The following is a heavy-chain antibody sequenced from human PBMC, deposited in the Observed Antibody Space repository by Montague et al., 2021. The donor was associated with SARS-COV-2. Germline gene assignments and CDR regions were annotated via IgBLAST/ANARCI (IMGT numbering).Heavy chain of an antibody. CDR2: IYYSGST. Sequence: TLSLTCTVSGGSISSGDYYWSWICQHPGKGLEWIGYIYYSGSTYYNPSLKSRVTISVDTSKNQFSLKLSSVTAADTAVYYCARVLGGYCSGGSCYRGWDFDPWGHGTLVTVSS. V-gene: IGHV4-31*03. D-gene: IGHD2-15*01. CDR1: GGSISSGDYY. J-gene: IGHJ5*02. CDR3: ARVLGGYCSGGSCYRGWDFDP.